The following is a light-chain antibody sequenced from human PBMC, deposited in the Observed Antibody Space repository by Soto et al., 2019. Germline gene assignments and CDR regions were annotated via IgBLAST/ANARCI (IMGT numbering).Light chain of an antibody. CDR3: QQGHNWPLT. CDR2: GAS. CDR1: QSINSK. V-gene: IGKV3-15*01. J-gene: IGKJ2*01. Sequence: EIVMTQSPATLSLSPGERAALSCRASQSINSKLAWYQQKPGQPPRLLIYGASTRAAGVPARFTGSESGSAVSLTISGLQSEDVAVYYCQQGHNWPLTFGQGTRLEI.